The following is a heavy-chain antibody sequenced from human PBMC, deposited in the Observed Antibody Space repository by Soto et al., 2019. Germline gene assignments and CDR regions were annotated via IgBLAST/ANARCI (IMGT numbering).Heavy chain of an antibody. J-gene: IGHJ5*02. CDR3: ARDRVLLWFGEPPGPNWFDP. CDR2: INHSGST. V-gene: IGHV4-59*12. Sequence: PSETLSLTCTVSGGSISSYYWSWIRQPPGKGLEWIGEINHSGSTNYNPSLKSRVTISVDTSKNQFSLKLSSVTAADTAVYYCARDRVLLWFGEPPGPNWFDPWGQGTLVTVSS. D-gene: IGHD3-10*01. CDR1: GGSISSYY.